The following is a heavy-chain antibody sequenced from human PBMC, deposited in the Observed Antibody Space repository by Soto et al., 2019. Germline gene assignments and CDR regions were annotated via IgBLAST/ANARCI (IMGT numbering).Heavy chain of an antibody. J-gene: IGHJ4*02. CDR3: AREVQVHTPAFVY. V-gene: IGHV1-69*19. CDR1: GGTFNTYA. CDR2: ISPMFGAA. Sequence: QVQLVQSGAEMKKPGSSVKVSCQSSGGTFNTYAMNWVRQAPGQGPEWMGDISPMFGAANYAPKFPGRVTITADESTGTSYMQLSSLTSEDMALYFCAREVQVHTPAFVYWGQGTLVTVSS. D-gene: IGHD3-10*01.